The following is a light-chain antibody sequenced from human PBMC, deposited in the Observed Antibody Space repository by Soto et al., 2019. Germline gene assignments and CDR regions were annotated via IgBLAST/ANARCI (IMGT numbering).Light chain of an antibody. CDR1: SSNIGSHV. CDR2: NNN. J-gene: IGLJ3*02. V-gene: IGLV1-44*01. CDR3: AVWDDSLDGWV. Sequence: QSVLTQPPSASGTPGQRVTISCSGSSSNIGSHVVYGYQQLAGTAPKLLMYNNNQRPSGVPDRFSGSKSGTSASLAISGLQSEDEADYYCAVWDDSLDGWVFGGGTKLTVL.